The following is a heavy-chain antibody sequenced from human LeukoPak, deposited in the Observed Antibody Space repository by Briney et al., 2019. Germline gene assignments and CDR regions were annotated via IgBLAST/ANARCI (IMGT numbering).Heavy chain of an antibody. CDR2: ITAGGDCT. D-gene: IGHD6-13*01. Sequence: HAGGSLRLSCAASGFTFSGYAMSWVRLAPGEGLEWVSAITAGGDCTYYAESVKGWFTIARDNLKNMVFLQMSTLRAEDTAIYYCAKSHASIWNFYDYWGQGTLVTVSS. CDR1: GFTFSGYA. CDR3: AKSHASIWNFYDY. J-gene: IGHJ4*02. V-gene: IGHV3-23*01.